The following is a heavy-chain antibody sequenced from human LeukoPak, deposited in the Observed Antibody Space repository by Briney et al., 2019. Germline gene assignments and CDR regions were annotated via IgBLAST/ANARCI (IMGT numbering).Heavy chain of an antibody. CDR3: ARDYSLSYYFDY. CDR1: GFTFSSYS. J-gene: IGHJ4*02. Sequence: KPGGSLRLSCAASGFTFSSYSMNWVRQAPGKGLEWVSSISSSSSYIYYADSVKGRFTISRDNAKNSLYLQMNSLRAEDTAVYYCARDYSLSYYFDYWGQGTLVTVSS. CDR2: ISSSSSYI. V-gene: IGHV3-21*01. D-gene: IGHD4-11*01.